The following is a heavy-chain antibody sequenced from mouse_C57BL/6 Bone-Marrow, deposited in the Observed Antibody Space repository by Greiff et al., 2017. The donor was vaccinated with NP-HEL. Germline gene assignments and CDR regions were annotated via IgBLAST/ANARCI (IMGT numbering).Heavy chain of an antibody. Sequence: VQLQQSDAELVKPGASVKISCKVSGYTFTDHTIHWMKQRPEQGLEWIGYIYPRDGSTKYNEKFKGKATFTADKSSSTAYMQLNSLTSEDSAVYLFAREGSYGNYGFAYWGQGTLVTVSA. V-gene: IGHV1-78*01. J-gene: IGHJ3*01. CDR1: GYTFTDHT. CDR2: IYPRDGST. D-gene: IGHD2-1*01. CDR3: AREGSYGNYGFAY.